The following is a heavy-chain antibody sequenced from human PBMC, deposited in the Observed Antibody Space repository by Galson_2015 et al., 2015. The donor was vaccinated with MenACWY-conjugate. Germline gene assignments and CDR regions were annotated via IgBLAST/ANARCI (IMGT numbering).Heavy chain of an antibody. D-gene: IGHD1-26*01. J-gene: IGHJ6*02. CDR1: GYSFTNYW. CDR3: ARHPPGGRGMDV. V-gene: IGHV5-51*01. CDR2: IDPVNSNI. Sequence: QSGAEVKKPAESLKISCQGFGYSFTNYWIAWVRQMPGKGLEWLGLIDPVNSNIRYNPSFQGQVTISADESISTAYLQWSSLRASDTATYYYARHPPGGRGMDVWGRGTTVTVSS.